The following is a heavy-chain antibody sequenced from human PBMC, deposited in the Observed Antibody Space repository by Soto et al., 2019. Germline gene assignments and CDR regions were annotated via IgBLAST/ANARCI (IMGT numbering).Heavy chain of an antibody. CDR1: GFTFSSYG. V-gene: IGHV3-30*18. J-gene: IGHJ4*02. D-gene: IGHD2-2*01. Sequence: QVQLVESGGGVVQPGRSLRLSCAASGFTFSSYGMHWVRQAPGKGLEWVAVISYDGSNKYYADSVKGRFTISRDNSKNXLYLQMNSLRAEDTAVYYCAKDPRSQLLPTYYFDYWGQGTLVTVSS. CDR2: ISYDGSNK. CDR3: AKDPRSQLLPTYYFDY.